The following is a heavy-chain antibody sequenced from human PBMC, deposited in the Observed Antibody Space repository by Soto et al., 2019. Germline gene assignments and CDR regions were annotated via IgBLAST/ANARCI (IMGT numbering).Heavy chain of an antibody. CDR2: ISAYNGNT. J-gene: IGHJ4*02. CDR3: ARGPRIAVAGVYFDY. V-gene: IGHV1-18*01. Sequence: ASVKVSCKACGYTFTSYGISWVRQAPGQGLEWMGWISAYNGNTNYAQKLQGRVTMTTDTSTSTAYMELRSLRSDDTAVYYCARGPRIAVAGVYFDYWGQGTLVTVSS. CDR1: GYTFTSYG. D-gene: IGHD6-19*01.